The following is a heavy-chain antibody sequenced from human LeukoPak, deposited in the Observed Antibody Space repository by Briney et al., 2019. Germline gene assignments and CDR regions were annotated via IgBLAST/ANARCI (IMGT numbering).Heavy chain of an antibody. CDR1: GFTFSWYG. CDR3: ARDRPTGNYYSIDL. CDR2: IWYDGSKK. D-gene: IGHD1-14*01. J-gene: IGHJ5*02. V-gene: IGHV3-33*01. Sequence: PVGSLRLSCAASGFTFSWYGIHWVRQAPGKGLEWVAVIWYDGSKKYYADSVKGRFTISRDNSKNTLYLQMNSLRAEDTAVYYCARDRPTGNYYSIDLWGQGTMASVSP.